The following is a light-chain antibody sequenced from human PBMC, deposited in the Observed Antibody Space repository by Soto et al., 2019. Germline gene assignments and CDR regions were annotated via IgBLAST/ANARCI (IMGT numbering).Light chain of an antibody. CDR3: QSYDSSLTTFV. Sequence: QSVLTQPPSVSGAPGQRVAISCTGSSSNIGAEYDVHWYRQLRGTAPKRLIYGDNNRPSGVPDRFSGSKSGTSASLAITGLQPEDEADYYCQSYDSSLTTFVFGTGTKVTVL. J-gene: IGLJ1*01. CDR2: GDN. V-gene: IGLV1-40*01. CDR1: SSNIGAEYD.